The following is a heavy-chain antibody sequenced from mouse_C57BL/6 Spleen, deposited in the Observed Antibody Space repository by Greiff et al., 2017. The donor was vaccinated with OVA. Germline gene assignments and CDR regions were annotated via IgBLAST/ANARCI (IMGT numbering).Heavy chain of an antibody. J-gene: IGHJ2*01. Sequence: QVQLQQPGAELVRPGSSVKLSCKASGYTFTSYWMHWVKQRPIQGLEWIGNIDPSDSETHYNQKFKDKATLTVDKSSSTAYMQLSSLTSEDSAVYYCAGGKGGKNFDYWGQGTTLTVSS. CDR2: IDPSDSET. V-gene: IGHV1-52*01. CDR1: GYTFTSYW. D-gene: IGHD2-1*01. CDR3: AGGKGGKNFDY.